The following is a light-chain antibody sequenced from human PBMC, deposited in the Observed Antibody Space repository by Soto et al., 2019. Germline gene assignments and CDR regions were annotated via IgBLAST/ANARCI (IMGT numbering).Light chain of an antibody. CDR3: QQYGNSPVT. Sequence: EIVLTQSPGTLSLSPGERATLSCRASQSVSSSYLAWYQQKPGQAPRHLIYGASSRATGIPDRFSGSGSGTDFTLTISRLEPEDFAVYYSQQYGNSPVTFGPGTKVDIK. CDR2: GAS. CDR1: QSVSSSY. J-gene: IGKJ3*01. V-gene: IGKV3-20*01.